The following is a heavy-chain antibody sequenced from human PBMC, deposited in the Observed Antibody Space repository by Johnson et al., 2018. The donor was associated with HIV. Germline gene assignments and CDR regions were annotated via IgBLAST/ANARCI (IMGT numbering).Heavy chain of an antibody. V-gene: IGHV3-30-3*01. Sequence: QVQLVESGGGVVQPGTSLRLSCAASGFTFSTFAMHWVRQAPGKGLEWVAVISYDGSNKYYADSVKGRFTISRDNSKNTLFLQMISLRAEDTAVYYCARAADSGGLWFGEEKAFDIWGQGTMVTVSS. CDR3: ARAADSGGLWFGEEKAFDI. CDR1: GFTFSTFA. D-gene: IGHD3-10*01. J-gene: IGHJ3*02. CDR2: ISYDGSNK.